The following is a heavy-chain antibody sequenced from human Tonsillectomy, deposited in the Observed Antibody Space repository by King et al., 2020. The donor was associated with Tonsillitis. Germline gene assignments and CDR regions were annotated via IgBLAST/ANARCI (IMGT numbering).Heavy chain of an antibody. D-gene: IGHD1-1*01. Sequence: QLQESGPGQVKPSETLSLTCTVSGASITSYYWSWIRRTPGRGLEWIGYINYSGGTSYNSSLKSRVTMSVDTSKNQFSLKMSSVTPADTAVYYCAMNTHTWTRYDHRGQGMLVTVSS. CDR2: INYSGGT. J-gene: IGHJ4*02. CDR3: AMNTHTWTRYDH. CDR1: GASITSYY. V-gene: IGHV4-59*01.